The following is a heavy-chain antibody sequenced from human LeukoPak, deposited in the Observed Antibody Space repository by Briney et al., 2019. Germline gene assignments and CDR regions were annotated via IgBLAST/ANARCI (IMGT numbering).Heavy chain of an antibody. CDR3: ARARLDSSGRFDY. Sequence: PSETLSLTCTVSGGAISSSSYYWGWIRQPPGKGLEWIGMINYSGNTYYNPSLKSRVTISKDTSKTQFSLRLSSVTAADTAVYYCARARLDSSGRFDYWGQGTLVTVSS. J-gene: IGHJ4*02. D-gene: IGHD3-22*01. CDR2: INYSGNT. V-gene: IGHV4-39*07. CDR1: GGAISSSSYY.